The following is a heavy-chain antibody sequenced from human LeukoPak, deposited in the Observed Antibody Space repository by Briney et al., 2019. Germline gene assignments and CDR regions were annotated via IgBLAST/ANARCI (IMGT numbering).Heavy chain of an antibody. J-gene: IGHJ4*02. Sequence: VSVKVSCKASGYTFTGYYMHWVRQAPGQGLEWMGWINPNSGGTNYAQKFQGRVTMTRDTSISTAYMELSRLRSDDTAVYYCARTVGSGDFFDYWGQGTLVTVSS. CDR1: GYTFTGYY. CDR2: INPNSGGT. V-gene: IGHV1-2*02. CDR3: ARTVGSGDFFDY. D-gene: IGHD6-25*01.